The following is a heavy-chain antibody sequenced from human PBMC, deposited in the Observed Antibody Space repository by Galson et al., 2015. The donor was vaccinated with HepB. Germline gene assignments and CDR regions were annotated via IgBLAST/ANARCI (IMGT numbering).Heavy chain of an antibody. D-gene: IGHD3-10*02. Sequence: SLRLSCAASGFTFSSYGMHWVRQAPGKGLEWVAVIWYDGSIKYYADSVKGRFTISRDNSKNTLYLQMNSLRAEDTAVYYCARASVRGVSNYYYYGMDVWGQGTTVTVSS. J-gene: IGHJ6*02. CDR2: IWYDGSIK. V-gene: IGHV3-33*08. CDR3: ARASVRGVSNYYYYGMDV. CDR1: GFTFSSYG.